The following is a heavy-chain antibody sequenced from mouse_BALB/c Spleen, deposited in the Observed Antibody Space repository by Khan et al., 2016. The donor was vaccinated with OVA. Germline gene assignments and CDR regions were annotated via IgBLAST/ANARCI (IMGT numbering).Heavy chain of an antibody. D-gene: IGHD1-1*01. J-gene: IGHJ1*01. CDR1: GYSITSDYA. V-gene: IGHV3-2*02. CDR3: ARRYYYGHWYFDV. CDR2: ISSSGST. Sequence: VQLKQSGPGLVKPSQSLSLTCTVTGYSITSDYAWNWIRQFPGNKLEWMGYISSSGSTGYNPSLQSRISITRDTSNTQFFLQLNSVTTEDTATYYCARRYYYGHWYFDVWGAGTTVTVSS.